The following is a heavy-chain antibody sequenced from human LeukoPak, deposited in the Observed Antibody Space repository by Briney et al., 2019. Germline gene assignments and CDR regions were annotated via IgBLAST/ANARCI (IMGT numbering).Heavy chain of an antibody. CDR3: ARDSADSMI. Sequence: SETLSLTCTVSGGSISSGSYYWSWIRQPAGKGLEWIGRIYTSGSTNYNPSLKSRVTISVDTSKNQFPPKLSSVTAADTAVYYCARDSADSMIWGQGTLVTVSS. CDR2: IYTSGST. J-gene: IGHJ4*02. CDR1: GGSISSGSYY. D-gene: IGHD3-16*01. V-gene: IGHV4-61*02.